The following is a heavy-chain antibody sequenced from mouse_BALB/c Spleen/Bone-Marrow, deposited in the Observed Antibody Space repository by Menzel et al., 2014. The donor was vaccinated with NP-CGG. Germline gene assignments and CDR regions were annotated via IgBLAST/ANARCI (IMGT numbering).Heavy chain of an antibody. CDR3: ARHITTVVADY. Sequence: EVHLVESGGGLVKPGGSLKLSCAASGFTLSSYAMSWVRQTPEKRLEWVATISSGGSYTYYPDSVKGRFTISRDNAKNTLYLQMSSLRSEDTAMYYCARHITTVVADYWGQGTTLTVSS. V-gene: IGHV5-9-3*01. D-gene: IGHD1-1*01. J-gene: IGHJ2*01. CDR1: GFTLSSYA. CDR2: ISSGGSYT.